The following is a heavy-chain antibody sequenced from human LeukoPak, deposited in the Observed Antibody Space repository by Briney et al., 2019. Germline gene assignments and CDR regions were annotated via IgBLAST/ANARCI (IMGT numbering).Heavy chain of an antibody. CDR3: ARDTGTVYY. Sequence: PSETPSLTCTVPGGSISSSSYYWGWIRQPPGKGLEWIGSIYYSGSTYYNPSLKSRVTISVDTSKNQFSLKLSSVTAADTAVYYCARDTGTVYYWGQGTLVTVSS. D-gene: IGHD2-8*02. V-gene: IGHV4-39*01. CDR2: IYYSGST. CDR1: GGSISSSSYY. J-gene: IGHJ4*02.